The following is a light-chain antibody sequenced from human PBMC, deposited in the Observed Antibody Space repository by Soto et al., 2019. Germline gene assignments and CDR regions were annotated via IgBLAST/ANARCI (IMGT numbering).Light chain of an antibody. Sequence: QSVLTQPPSASATPGQRVTISCSGSSSNIGNNNAYWYQHVPGTAPKLIIHHNTLRPSWVPYRFSGSKSGTSASLAISGLQSDDDSEYYCAAWDDSLGAVVFGGGTKVTVL. V-gene: IGLV1-47*02. J-gene: IGLJ2*01. CDR2: HNT. CDR1: SSNIGNNN. CDR3: AAWDDSLGAVV.